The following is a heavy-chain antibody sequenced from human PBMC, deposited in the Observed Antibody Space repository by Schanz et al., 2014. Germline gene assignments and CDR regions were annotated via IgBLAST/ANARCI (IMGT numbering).Heavy chain of an antibody. CDR3: ARGRGFYDY. D-gene: IGHD3-10*01. CDR2: IIPVLNIA. V-gene: IGHV1-69*02. CDR1: GGTFSSYT. J-gene: IGHJ4*02. Sequence: QVQLVQSGAEVKKPGPSVKVSCTASGGTFSSYTISWMRQAPGQGLEWMGKIIPVLNIATYAQRFQGRVSITADTSTNTAYMELSSLTSEDTAVHYCARGRGFYDYWGQGTLVTVSS.